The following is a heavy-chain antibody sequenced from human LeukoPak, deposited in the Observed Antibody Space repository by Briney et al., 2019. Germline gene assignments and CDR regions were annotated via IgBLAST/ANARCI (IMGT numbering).Heavy chain of an antibody. CDR3: ARDQGVRQGYGGSYYGLESYYYYYMDV. J-gene: IGHJ6*03. CDR1: GGTFSSYA. CDR2: IIPIFGTA. D-gene: IGHD1-26*01. V-gene: IGHV1-69*01. Sequence: GSSVKVSCKASGGTFSSYAISWVRQAPGQGLEWMGGIIPIFGTANYAQKFQGRVTITADESPSTAYMELSSLRSEGTAVYYCARDQGVRQGYGGSYYGLESYYYYYMDVWGKGTTVTISS.